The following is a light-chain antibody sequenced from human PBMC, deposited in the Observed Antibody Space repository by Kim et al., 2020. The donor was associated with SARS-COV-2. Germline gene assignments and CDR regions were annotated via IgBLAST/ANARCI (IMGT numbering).Light chain of an antibody. V-gene: IGLV1-44*01. J-gene: IGLJ3*02. CDR3: AAWDDSLNGWV. CDR2: SNK. CDR1: SSNSGSTT. Sequence: GQRSTIACPGSSSNSGSTTVNCDQQIPGTAPKLLFYSNKQPPSGVPDRFSGSKSGTSASLAISGLQSEDEADYYCAAWDDSLNGWVFGGGTQLTVL.